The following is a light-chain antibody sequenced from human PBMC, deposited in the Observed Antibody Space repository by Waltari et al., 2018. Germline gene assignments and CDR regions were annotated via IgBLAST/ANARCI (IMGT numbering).Light chain of an antibody. CDR2: DAS. CDR3: QQRSNWPIT. CDR1: QSVRSY. V-gene: IGKV3-11*01. Sequence: EIVLTQSPATLSLSPGERATLSCRASQSVRSYLSWYQQKPGQAPRLLIYDASNRATGIPARCSGSGSGTDFTLTISSLEPEDFAVYYCQQRSNWPITFGQGTRLEIK. J-gene: IGKJ5*01.